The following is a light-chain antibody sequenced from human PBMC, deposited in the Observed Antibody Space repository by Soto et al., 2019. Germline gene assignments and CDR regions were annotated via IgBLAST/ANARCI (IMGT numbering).Light chain of an antibody. CDR2: GAS. Sequence: EIVLTQSPGTLSLSPDERATLSCRASQSVSSSYLAWYQQKPGQAPRLLIYGASSRATGIPDRFSGSGSGTDFTLTISRLQPEDCAVYYCQQYGSSPLTFGGGTKVEIK. V-gene: IGKV3-20*01. CDR3: QQYGSSPLT. J-gene: IGKJ4*01. CDR1: QSVSSSY.